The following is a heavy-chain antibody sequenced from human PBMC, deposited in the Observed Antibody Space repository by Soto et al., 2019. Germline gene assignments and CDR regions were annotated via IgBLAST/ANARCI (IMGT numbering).Heavy chain of an antibody. J-gene: IGHJ4*02. V-gene: IGHV3-23*01. CDR3: AKDAEIAVFPEDYFDY. Sequence: GGSLRLSCAASGFTFSSYATSWVRQAPGKGLEWVSAISGSGGSTYYADSVKGRFTISRDNSKNTLYLQMNSLRAEDTAVYYCAKDAEIAVFPEDYFDYWGQGTLVTVSS. CDR2: ISGSGGST. D-gene: IGHD6-19*01. CDR1: GFTFSSYA.